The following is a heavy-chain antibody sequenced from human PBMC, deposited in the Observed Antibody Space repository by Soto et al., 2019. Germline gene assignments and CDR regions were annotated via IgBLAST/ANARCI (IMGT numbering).Heavy chain of an antibody. CDR2: INPGGREK. D-gene: IGHD3-10*01. J-gene: IGHJ3*02. CDR1: GFTFGYYW. Sequence: EVQLVESGGGLVQPGGSLRLSCAASGFTFGYYWMSWVRQAPGEGMEWVANINPGGREKNYVDSVKGRFSISRDDAEKSHHLQMNSLRVEDTAVYYCAKYGAGSYGAYALDMWGQGTMVTVSS. V-gene: IGHV3-7*01. CDR3: AKYGAGSYGAYALDM.